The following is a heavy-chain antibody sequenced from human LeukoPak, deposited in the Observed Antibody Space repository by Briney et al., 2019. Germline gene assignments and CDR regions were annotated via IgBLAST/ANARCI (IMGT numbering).Heavy chain of an antibody. V-gene: IGHV4-61*02. J-gene: IGHJ4*02. D-gene: IGHD1-26*01. CDR1: GGSISSGSYY. CDR3: ARVGALGGHDF. Sequence: PSQTLSLTCTVSGGSISSGSYYWSWIRQPAGKGLEWIGRIYTSGSTNYNPSLKSRVTISVDTSKNQFSLNLNSVTAADTAVYYCARVGALGGHDFWGQGSLVTVSS. CDR2: IYTSGST.